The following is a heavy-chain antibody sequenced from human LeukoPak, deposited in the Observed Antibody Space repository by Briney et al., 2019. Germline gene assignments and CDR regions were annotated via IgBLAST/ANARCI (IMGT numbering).Heavy chain of an antibody. V-gene: IGHV1-18*01. J-gene: IGHJ4*02. CDR1: GYTFTKYG. CDR3: ARDHYYDSSGYLVY. Sequence: GASVKVSCKASGYTFTKYGITWVRQAPGQGLEWMGWISTYNGNTNYAQKLQGRVTMTTDTSTSTAYMELRSLRSDDTAVYYCARDHYYDSSGYLVYWGQGTLVTVSS. D-gene: IGHD3-22*01. CDR2: ISTYNGNT.